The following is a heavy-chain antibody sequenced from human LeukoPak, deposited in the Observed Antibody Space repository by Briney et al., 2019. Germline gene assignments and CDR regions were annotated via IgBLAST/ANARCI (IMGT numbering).Heavy chain of an antibody. CDR3: AHYGDYRFLYYFDY. Sequence: SGPTLVNPTQTLTRTCTFSGFSLSTSGVGVGWIRQPPGKALEWLALIYWNDNKLYSPSLKSRLTITKDTSNNQVVLTMTNMDPVDTATYYCAHYGDYRFLYYFDYWGQGTLVTVSP. CDR2: IYWNDNK. D-gene: IGHD4-17*01. CDR1: GFSLSTSGVG. V-gene: IGHV2-5*01. J-gene: IGHJ4*02.